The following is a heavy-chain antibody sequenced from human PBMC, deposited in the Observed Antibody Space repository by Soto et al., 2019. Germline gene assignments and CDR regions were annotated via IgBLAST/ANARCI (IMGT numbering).Heavy chain of an antibody. CDR2: IWYDGSNK. D-gene: IGHD4-17*01. CDR3: ARSGYGDGIDY. Sequence: QVQLVESGGGVVQPGRSLRLSCAASGFTFSSYGMHWVRQAPGKGLEWVAVIWYDGSNKYYADSVKGRFTISRDNSKNTLYLQMNGLRAEDTAVYYCARSGYGDGIDYWGQGTLVTVSS. CDR1: GFTFSSYG. V-gene: IGHV3-33*01. J-gene: IGHJ4*02.